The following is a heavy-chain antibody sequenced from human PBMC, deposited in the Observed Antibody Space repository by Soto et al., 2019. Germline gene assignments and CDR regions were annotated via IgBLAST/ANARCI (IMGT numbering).Heavy chain of an antibody. Sequence: ESLKISCKGSSYTFNTNWIGWLRQAPGKGLEWMGIIQPGNSDFRYGPSLQGQVTISADKSINTAYLQWSSLKASDTAMHYCATLSYSDTYSAYDYWGQGTQVTVSS. CDR2: IQPGNSDF. CDR1: SYTFNTNW. J-gene: IGHJ4*02. V-gene: IGHV5-51*01. D-gene: IGHD3-16*01. CDR3: ATLSYSDTYSAYDY.